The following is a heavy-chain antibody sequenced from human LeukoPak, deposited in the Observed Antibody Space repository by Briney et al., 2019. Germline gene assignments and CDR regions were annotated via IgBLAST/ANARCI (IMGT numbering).Heavy chain of an antibody. Sequence: PSETLSLTCAVYGGSFSGYYWSWIRQPPGKGLEWIGEINHSGSTNYNPSLKSRVTISVDTSKNQFSLKLSSVTAADTAVYYCARGQFGGYRSSTSCYKLSFGFDYWGQGTTVTVSS. CDR2: INHSGST. CDR3: ARGQFGGYRSSTSCYKLSFGFDY. V-gene: IGHV4-34*01. J-gene: IGHJ4*03. CDR1: GGSFSGYY. D-gene: IGHD2-2*02.